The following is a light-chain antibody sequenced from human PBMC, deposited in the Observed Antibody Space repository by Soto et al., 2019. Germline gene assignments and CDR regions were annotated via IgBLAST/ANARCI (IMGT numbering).Light chain of an antibody. CDR1: QSISSC. CDR2: AAS. V-gene: IGKV1-39*01. CDR3: QQSNSSPWT. Sequence: QLTQSPPSLSASVGDRFPITCRASQSISSCLNWYQHKPGKAPKLLIYAASSLQSGVPSRFSGSGSGTDFTLTISSLQPEDFATYYCQQSNSSPWTFGQGTKVDIK. J-gene: IGKJ1*01.